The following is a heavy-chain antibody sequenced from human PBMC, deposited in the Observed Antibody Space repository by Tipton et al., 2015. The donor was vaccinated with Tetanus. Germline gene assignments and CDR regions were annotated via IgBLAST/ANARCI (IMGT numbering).Heavy chain of an antibody. CDR2: IYPGDSDT. CDR1: GYSFTSYW. J-gene: IGHJ5*02. Sequence: VQLVQSGAEVKKPGESLKISCKGSGYSFTSYWIGWVRQMPGKGLEWMGIIYPGDSDTRYSPSFQGQVTISADKSISTAYPQWSSLKASDTAMYYCARHLAYCGGDCYSGGWFDPWGQGTLVTVSS. V-gene: IGHV5-51*01. D-gene: IGHD2-21*02. CDR3: ARHLAYCGGDCYSGGWFDP.